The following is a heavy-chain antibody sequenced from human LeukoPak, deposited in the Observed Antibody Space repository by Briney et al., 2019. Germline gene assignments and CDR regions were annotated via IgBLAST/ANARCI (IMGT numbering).Heavy chain of an antibody. CDR1: GFTLSSYG. CDR3: AKDQAAIITMVLDY. V-gene: IGHV3-30*02. J-gene: IGHJ4*02. D-gene: IGHD3-10*01. CDR2: IRSVGSNK. Sequence: GGSLRLACAASGFTLSSYGMHWVRQAPGKGLGWVAFIRSVGSNKYYADSVKGRFTISRDNSKKTLYLQMNSLRAEDTAVYYCAKDQAAIITMVLDYWGQGTLVTVSS.